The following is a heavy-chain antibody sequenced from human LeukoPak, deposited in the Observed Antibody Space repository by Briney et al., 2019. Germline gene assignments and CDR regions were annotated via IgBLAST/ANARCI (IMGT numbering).Heavy chain of an antibody. CDR2: ISYDGSNK. CDR1: GFTFSTYD. V-gene: IGHV3-30-3*01. Sequence: GGSLRLSCAASGFTFSTYDMHWVRQAPGKGLEWVTVISYDGSNKYYADSVKGRFTISRDNSKNTLYLQMSSLRAEDTAVFYCARDGSYYDFDYWGQGTLVTASS. J-gene: IGHJ4*02. CDR3: ARDGSYYDFDY. D-gene: IGHD3-10*01.